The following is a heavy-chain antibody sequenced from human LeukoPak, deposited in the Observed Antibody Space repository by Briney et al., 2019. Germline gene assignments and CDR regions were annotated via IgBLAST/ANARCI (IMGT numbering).Heavy chain of an antibody. CDR1: GGSINTANYY. CDR3: ATEARVWYFDL. V-gene: IGHV4-30-4*08. Sequence: SETLSLTCNVSGGSINTANYYWTWIRQPPGKGLEWIGYISYSGTPYYNPSLNSRVTISLDTSKNQFSLRLSSVTAADTAVYYCATEARVWYFDLWGPGTLVTVSS. CDR2: ISYSGTP. J-gene: IGHJ2*01.